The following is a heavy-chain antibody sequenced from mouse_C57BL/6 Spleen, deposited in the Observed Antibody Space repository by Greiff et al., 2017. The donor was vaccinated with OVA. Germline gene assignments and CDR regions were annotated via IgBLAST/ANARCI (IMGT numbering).Heavy chain of an antibody. CDR2: IYPGDGDT. V-gene: IGHV1-80*01. Sequence: VQLQQSGAELVKPGASVKISCKASGYAFSSYWMNWVKQRPGKGLEWIGQIYPGDGDTNYNGKFKGQATLTADKSSSTAYMQLSSLTSEDSAVYFCARDGYEEAMDYWGQGTSVTVSS. CDR3: ARDGYEEAMDY. CDR1: GYAFSSYW. J-gene: IGHJ4*01. D-gene: IGHD2-2*01.